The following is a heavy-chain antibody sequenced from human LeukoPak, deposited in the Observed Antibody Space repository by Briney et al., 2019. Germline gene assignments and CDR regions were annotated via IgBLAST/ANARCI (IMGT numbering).Heavy chain of an antibody. CDR3: ATIITVSFDY. J-gene: IGHJ4*02. CDR2: TNSRSSTI. CDR1: GFTFSTHD. V-gene: IGHV3-48*04. D-gene: IGHD3-3*01. Sequence: GGSLRLSCAASGFTFSTHDVNWVRQAPGKGLEWVSFTNSRSSTIYYADSVKGRFTISRDNAKNSLYLQMNSLRAEDTAVYYCATIITVSFDYWGQGTLVTVSS.